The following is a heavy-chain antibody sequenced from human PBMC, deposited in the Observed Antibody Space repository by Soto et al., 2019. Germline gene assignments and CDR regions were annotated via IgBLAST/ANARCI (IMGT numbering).Heavy chain of an antibody. CDR1: GYTFTSYG. D-gene: IGHD6-19*01. J-gene: IGHJ4*02. V-gene: IGHV1-18*01. Sequence: ASVKVSWKASGYTFTSYGISWVRQAPGQGLEWMGWISAYNGNTNYAQKLQGRVTMTTDTSKNQFSLKLSSVTAADTAVYYCARYIAVAGYYFDYWGQGTLVTVSS. CDR2: ISAYNGNT. CDR3: ARYIAVAGYYFDY.